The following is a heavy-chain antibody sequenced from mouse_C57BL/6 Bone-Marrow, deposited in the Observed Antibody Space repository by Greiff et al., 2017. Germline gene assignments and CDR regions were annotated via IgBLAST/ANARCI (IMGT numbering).Heavy chain of an antibody. CDR2: IYPGDGDT. D-gene: IGHD2-3*01. J-gene: IGHJ3*01. Sequence: QVQLKQSGPELVKPGASVKISCKASGYAFSSSWMNWVKQRPGKGLEWIGRIYPGDGDTNYNGKFKGKATLTADKSSSTAYMQLSSLTSEDSAVYFCARTDGYYLAWFAYWGQGTLVTVSA. CDR3: ARTDGYYLAWFAY. CDR1: GYAFSSSW. V-gene: IGHV1-82*01.